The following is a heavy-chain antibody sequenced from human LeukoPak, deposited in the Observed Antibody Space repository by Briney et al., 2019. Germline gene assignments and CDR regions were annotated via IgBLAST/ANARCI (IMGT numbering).Heavy chain of an antibody. CDR1: GGSISSYY. Sequence: SETLSLTCTVSGGSISSYYWSWIRQPPGKGLEWIGYIYYSGSTNYNPSLKSRVTISVDTSKNQFSLKLSSVTAADTAVYYCAKIYREAFDFWGQGTMVTVSS. J-gene: IGHJ3*01. CDR3: AKIYREAFDF. V-gene: IGHV4-59*08. CDR2: IYYSGST.